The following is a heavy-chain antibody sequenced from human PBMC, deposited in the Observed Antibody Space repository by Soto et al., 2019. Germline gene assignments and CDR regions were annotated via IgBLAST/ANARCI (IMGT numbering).Heavy chain of an antibody. J-gene: IGHJ3*02. CDR1: GFTFSSYV. Sequence: PVGSLRLSCAASGFTFSSYVMNWVRQAPGKGLEWVSFISISGGSTYYADSVKGRFTISRDNSKNTVYLQMNSLRAEDTAVYYCAKGAPYYYDSSGYYFKNAFDIWGHGTMVNVSS. V-gene: IGHV3-23*01. CDR2: ISISGGST. D-gene: IGHD3-22*01. CDR3: AKGAPYYYDSSGYYFKNAFDI.